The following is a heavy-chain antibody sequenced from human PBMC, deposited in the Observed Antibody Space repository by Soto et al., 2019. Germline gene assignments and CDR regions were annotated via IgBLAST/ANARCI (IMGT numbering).Heavy chain of an antibody. CDR2: IKQGGNEK. CDR3: ARDCTPGTTNYHYAMEV. J-gene: IGHJ6*02. V-gene: IGHV3-7*01. D-gene: IGHD2-8*01. CDR1: GFSFRTYL. Sequence: PGGSLRLSCAASGFSFRTYLMSWVRQAPGEGLEWVSNIKQGGNEKFYVYSVKGRFTISRDHDKKSLYLQMDSLRVEDTAVYYCARDCTPGTTNYHYAMEVGGQGTTVTVSS.